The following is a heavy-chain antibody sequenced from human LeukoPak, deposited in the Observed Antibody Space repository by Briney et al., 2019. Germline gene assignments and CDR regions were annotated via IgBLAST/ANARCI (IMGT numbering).Heavy chain of an antibody. CDR1: GGSFSGYY. Sequence: SETLSLTCAVYGGSFSGYYWSWVRQPPGKGLEWMGEINHSGSTNYNPSLKSRVTISVDPSKNQFSLKLSSVTAADTAVYYCARGPLSVYFDYWGQGTLVTVSS. D-gene: IGHD2/OR15-2a*01. V-gene: IGHV4-34*01. CDR3: ARGPLSVYFDY. CDR2: INHSGST. J-gene: IGHJ4*02.